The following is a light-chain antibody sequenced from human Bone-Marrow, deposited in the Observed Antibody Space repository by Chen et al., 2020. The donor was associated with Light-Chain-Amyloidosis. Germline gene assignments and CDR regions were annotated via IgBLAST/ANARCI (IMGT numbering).Light chain of an antibody. CDR3: QSADSSGTYEVI. CDR2: RDA. V-gene: IGLV3-25*03. CDR1: DLPTKY. Sequence: SHELPQPPSVSVSPGQTARTPCSGDDLPTKYAYWYQQKPGQAPVLVIHRDADRPSGISERFSGSSSGTKATLTISGVQAEDEDDYHCQSADSSGTYEVIFGGGTKLTVL. J-gene: IGLJ2*01.